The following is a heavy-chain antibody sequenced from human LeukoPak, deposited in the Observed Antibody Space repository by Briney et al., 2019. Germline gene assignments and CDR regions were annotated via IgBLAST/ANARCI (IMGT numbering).Heavy chain of an antibody. D-gene: IGHD6-19*01. CDR3: ASPRSSSGWELEY. J-gene: IGHJ4*02. CDR2: VSSSSSYI. Sequence: PGGSLRLSCAASGFTFSSYSMNWVRQAPGKGLEWVSSVSSSSSYIYYADSVKGRFTISRDNAKTSLYLQMNSLRAEDTAVYYCASPRSSSGWELEYWGQGTLVTVSS. V-gene: IGHV3-21*01. CDR1: GFTFSSYS.